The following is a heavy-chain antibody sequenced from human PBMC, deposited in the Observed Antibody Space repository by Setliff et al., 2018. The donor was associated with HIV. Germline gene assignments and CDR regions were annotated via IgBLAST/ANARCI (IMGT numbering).Heavy chain of an antibody. D-gene: IGHD1-26*01. CDR1: GFTFSDYY. CDR3: ARDRYGGCYFVYYDL. Sequence: PGGSLRLSCAASGFTFSDYYVSWIRQAPGKGLEWVSSITTSGGAIYYADSVKGRFTISRANAKNSLYLQMNSLRAEDTAVYYCARDRYGGCYFVYYDLWGRGTLVTVSS. J-gene: IGHJ2*01. V-gene: IGHV3-11*04. CDR2: ITTSGGAI.